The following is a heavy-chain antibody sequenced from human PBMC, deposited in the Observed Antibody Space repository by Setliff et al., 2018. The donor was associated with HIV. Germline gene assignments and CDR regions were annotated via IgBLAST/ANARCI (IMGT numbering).Heavy chain of an antibody. D-gene: IGHD3-3*01. J-gene: IGHJ6*02. Sequence: SETLSLTCTVSGYSISSGYFWGWIRQPPGKGLEWIGSIYHTGSTHYNPSLKSRVTISVDTSKNQFSLKLSSVIAADTAVYYCARIFGDQGYYYGMDVWGQGTTVTVSS. CDR3: ARIFGDQGYYYGMDV. CDR2: IYHTGST. CDR1: GYSISSGYF. V-gene: IGHV4-38-2*02.